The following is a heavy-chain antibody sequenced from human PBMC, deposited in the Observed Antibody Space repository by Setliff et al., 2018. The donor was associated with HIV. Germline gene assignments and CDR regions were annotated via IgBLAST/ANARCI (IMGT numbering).Heavy chain of an antibody. J-gene: IGHJ4*02. CDR1: GFTVSSNY. Sequence: GGSLRLSCAASGFTVSSNYMSWVRQAPGKGLEWVSVIQYDGSNKYYAESVKGRFTISRDNSKSTLYLQMNSLRPEDRAVYYCATTHHYARSGYYGWGQGTLVTVSS. CDR3: ATTHHYARSGYYG. CDR2: IQYDGSNK. D-gene: IGHD3-22*01. V-gene: IGHV3-30*03.